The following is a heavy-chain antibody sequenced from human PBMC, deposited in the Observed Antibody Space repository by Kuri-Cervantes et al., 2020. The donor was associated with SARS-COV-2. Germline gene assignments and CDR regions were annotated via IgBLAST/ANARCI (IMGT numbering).Heavy chain of an antibody. CDR2: ISYDVSNK. J-gene: IGHJ3*02. D-gene: IGHD4-11*01. V-gene: IGHV3-30*04. CDR3: ARDQDDYSNYHAFDI. Sequence: LSLTCAASGFTFSSYAMHWVRQAPGKGLEWVAVISYDVSNKYYADSVEGRFTISRDNSKNTLYLQMNSLRAEDTAVYYCARDQDDYSNYHAFDIWGQGTMVTVSS. CDR1: GFTFSSYA.